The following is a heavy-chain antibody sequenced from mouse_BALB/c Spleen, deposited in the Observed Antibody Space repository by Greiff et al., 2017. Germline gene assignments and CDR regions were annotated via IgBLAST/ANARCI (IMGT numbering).Heavy chain of an antibody. CDR2: ISSGGSYT. D-gene: IGHD2-12*01. CDR3: ARRNDGYAMDY. CDR1: GFTFSSYA. Sequence: EVKLVESGGGLVKPGGSLKLSCAASGFTFSSYAMSWVRQTPEKRLEWVATISSGGSYTYYPDSVKGRFTISRDNAKNTLYLQMSSLRSEDTAMYYCARRNDGYAMDYWGQGTSVTVSS. V-gene: IGHV5-9-3*01. J-gene: IGHJ4*01.